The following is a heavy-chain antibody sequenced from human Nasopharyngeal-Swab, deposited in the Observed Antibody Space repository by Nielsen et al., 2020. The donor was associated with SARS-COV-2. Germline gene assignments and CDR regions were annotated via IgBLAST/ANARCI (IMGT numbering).Heavy chain of an antibody. CDR1: GGPISSYY. D-gene: IGHD1-26*01. Sequence: SGTLSLTCTVSGGPISSYYWSWIRQPPGKGLEWIGYIYYSGSTNYNPSLKSRVTISVDTSKNQFSLKLSSVTAADTAVYYCAREVGATGYWGQGTLVTVSS. CDR3: AREVGATGY. V-gene: IGHV4-59*01. J-gene: IGHJ4*02. CDR2: IYYSGST.